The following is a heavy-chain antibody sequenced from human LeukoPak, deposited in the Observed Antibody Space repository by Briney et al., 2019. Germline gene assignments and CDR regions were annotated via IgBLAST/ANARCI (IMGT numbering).Heavy chain of an antibody. J-gene: IGHJ3*02. CDR1: GFTLSPYS. D-gene: IGHD6-6*01. V-gene: IGHV3-48*04. CDR3: ARDYSSSSGRAFDI. CDR2: ISSGSSSI. Sequence: PGGSLRLSCAASGFTLSPYSMNWVRQAPGKGLEWISCISSGSSSIYYADSVKGRFTISRDNAKNSLDLQMNNLRAEDTAVYFCARDYSSSSGRAFDIWGQGTMVTVSS.